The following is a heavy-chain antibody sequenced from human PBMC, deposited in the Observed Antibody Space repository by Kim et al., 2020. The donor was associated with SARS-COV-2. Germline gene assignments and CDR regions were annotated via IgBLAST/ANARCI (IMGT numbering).Heavy chain of an antibody. CDR3: ARVGSSSWSAAFVI. D-gene: IGHD6-13*01. CDR2: INAGSGNT. Sequence: ASVKVSCKASGYTFTSYAMHWVRQAPGQRLEWMGWINAGSGNTNYSQKFQGRVTITRDTSASTAYMELSSLRSEDTAVYYCARVGSSSWSAAFVIWGQGTMVTVSS. CDR1: GYTFTSYA. J-gene: IGHJ3*02. V-gene: IGHV1-3*01.